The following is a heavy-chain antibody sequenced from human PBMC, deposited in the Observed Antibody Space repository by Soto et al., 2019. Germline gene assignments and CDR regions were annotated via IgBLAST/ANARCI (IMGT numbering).Heavy chain of an antibody. CDR1: GGSIGSGGYY. J-gene: IGHJ4*02. Sequence: SETLSLTCTVSGGSIGSGGYYWSWIRQRPGKGLEWIGYIYYSGITYYNPSLKSRVTISVDTSKNQFSLKLSSVTAADTAVYYCARSPGYYFDYWGQGTLVTVS. V-gene: IGHV4-31*03. CDR3: ARSPGYYFDY. CDR2: IYYSGIT.